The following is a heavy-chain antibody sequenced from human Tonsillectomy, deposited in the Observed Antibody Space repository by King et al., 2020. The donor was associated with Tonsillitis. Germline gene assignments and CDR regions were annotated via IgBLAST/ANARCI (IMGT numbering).Heavy chain of an antibody. V-gene: IGHV3-11*01. CDR2: ISRSGRTI. Sequence: VQLVESGGGLVKPGGSLRLSCAASGFTFSDHYMSWICQDPGKGLEWISYISRSGRTIYNADAVKGRFIISRDNDKNSLYLQRNSLRADDTAVYYCARTTVALDYWGQGTLVTVSS. CDR1: GFTFSDHY. J-gene: IGHJ4*02. D-gene: IGHD4-23*01. CDR3: ARTTVALDY.